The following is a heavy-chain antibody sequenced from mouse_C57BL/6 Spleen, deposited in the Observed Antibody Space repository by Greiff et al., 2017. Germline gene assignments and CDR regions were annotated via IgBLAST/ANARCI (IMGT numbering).Heavy chain of an antibody. CDR2: INPGSGGT. Sequence: VQLQQSGAELVRPGTSVKVSCKASGYAFTNYLIEWVKQRPGQGLEWIGVINPGSGGTNYNEKFKGKATLTADKSSSTAYMQLSSLTSEDSAVYFCAKYNNAMDYWGQGTSVTVSS. V-gene: IGHV1-54*01. J-gene: IGHJ4*01. D-gene: IGHD1-3*01. CDR3: AKYNNAMDY. CDR1: GYAFTNYL.